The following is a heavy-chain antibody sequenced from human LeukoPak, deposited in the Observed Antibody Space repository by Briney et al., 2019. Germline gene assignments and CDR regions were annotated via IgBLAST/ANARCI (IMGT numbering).Heavy chain of an antibody. CDR3: VSPRGFSYGYFDD. V-gene: IGHV4-39*01. D-gene: IGHD5-18*01. CDR2: TYYTGST. Sequence: SETLSLTCSVSGGSISSRSYYWGWVRQPPGKGLEWIGSTYYTGSTYYNPSLKSRVTISADTSKNQFSLTLGSVSATDTAVYYCVSPRGFSYGYFDDWGQGTLVTVSS. CDR1: GGSISSRSYY. J-gene: IGHJ4*02.